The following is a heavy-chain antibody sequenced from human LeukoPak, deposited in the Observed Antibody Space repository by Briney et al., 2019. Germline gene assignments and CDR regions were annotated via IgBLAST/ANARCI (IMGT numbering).Heavy chain of an antibody. CDR2: ISGYNGHT. V-gene: IGHV1-18*04. J-gene: IGHJ4*02. CDR1: GYTFTSYG. CDR3: ARGPGIAVAGVFDY. D-gene: IGHD6-19*01. Sequence: GASVKVSCKASGYTFTSYGINWVRQAPGQGLEWMGWISGYNGHTNYVQKMQGRVTMTTDTSTNTAYTELRSLRSDDTAVYYCARGPGIAVAGVFDYWGQGSLVTVSS.